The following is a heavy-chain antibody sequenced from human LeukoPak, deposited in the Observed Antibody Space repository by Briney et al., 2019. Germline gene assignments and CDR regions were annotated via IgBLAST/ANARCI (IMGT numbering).Heavy chain of an antibody. D-gene: IGHD2-2*02. CDR1: GFTFDDYA. CDR3: ARGYCSSTSCYTDY. Sequence: GGSLRLSCAASGFTFDDYAMHWVRQAPGKGLEWVSGISWNSGSIGYADSVKGRFTISRDNAKNSLYLQMNSLRAEDMALYYCARGYCSSTSCYTDYWGQGTLVTVSS. CDR2: ISWNSGSI. V-gene: IGHV3-9*03. J-gene: IGHJ4*02.